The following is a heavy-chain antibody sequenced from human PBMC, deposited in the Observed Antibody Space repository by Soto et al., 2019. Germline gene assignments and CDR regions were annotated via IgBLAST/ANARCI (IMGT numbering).Heavy chain of an antibody. J-gene: IGHJ6*03. CDR3: ASIPGYSSIYYMDV. D-gene: IGHD6-13*01. CDR1: GGSISSSSYY. Sequence: SETLSLTCTVSGGSISSSSYYWGWIRQPPGKGLEWIGSIYYSGSTYYNPSLKSRVTISVDTSKNQFSLKLSSVTAADTAVYYCASIPGYSSIYYMDVWGKGTTVTVSS. CDR2: IYYSGST. V-gene: IGHV4-39*01.